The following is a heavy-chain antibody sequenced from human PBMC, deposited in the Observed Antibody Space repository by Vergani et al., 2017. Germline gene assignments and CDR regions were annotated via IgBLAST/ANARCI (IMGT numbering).Heavy chain of an antibody. CDR2: VADSGYF. CDR3: ARSIVSRNPPDYFDN. D-gene: IGHD1-14*01. J-gene: IGHJ4*02. Sequence: QVQLQESGPGLVRPSETLTLTCTVSGGSLSGYYWNWIRQTPGEGLAWIGYVADSGYFNYNPSLKTRVSMSSDTSNNQFSLMLSSVTVADTAVYYCARSIVSRNPPDYFDNWGQGTLITVSS. V-gene: IGHV4-59*01. CDR1: GGSLSGYY.